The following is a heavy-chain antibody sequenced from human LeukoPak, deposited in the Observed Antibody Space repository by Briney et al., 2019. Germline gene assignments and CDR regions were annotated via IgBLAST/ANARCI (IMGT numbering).Heavy chain of an antibody. CDR3: ARGSSTMVRGVHDY. CDR1: GGTFSSYA. CDR2: IIPIFGTA. J-gene: IGHJ4*02. V-gene: IGHV1-69*05. Sequence: SSVKVSCKASGGTFSSYAISWVRRAPGQGLEWMGRIIPIFGTANYAQKFQGRVTITTDESTSTAYMELRSLRSDDTAVYYCARGSSTMVRGVHDYWGQGTLVTVSS. D-gene: IGHD3-10*01.